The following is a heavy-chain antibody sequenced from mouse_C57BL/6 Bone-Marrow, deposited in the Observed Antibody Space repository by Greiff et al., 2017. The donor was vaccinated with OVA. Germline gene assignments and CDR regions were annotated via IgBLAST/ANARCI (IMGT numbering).Heavy chain of an antibody. CDR2: INPGSGGT. Sequence: VQLQQSGAELVRPGTSVKVSCKASGYAFTNYLIEWVKQRPGQGLEWIGVINPGSGGTNYNVKFKGKATLTADKSSSTAYMQLSSLTSEDSAVYFCARRESGGYLDDGGQGTTLTVSS. CDR1: GYAFTNYL. CDR3: ARRESGGYLDD. J-gene: IGHJ2*01. D-gene: IGHD1-1*02. V-gene: IGHV1-54*01.